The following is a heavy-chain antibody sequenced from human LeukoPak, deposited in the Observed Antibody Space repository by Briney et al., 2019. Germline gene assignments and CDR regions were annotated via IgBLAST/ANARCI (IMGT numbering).Heavy chain of an antibody. D-gene: IGHD6-19*01. Sequence: SETLSLTCIVSDDSISSYYWGWIRQPPGKGLEWIGYIYYTGTTNYNPSLKSRVTISVDMAKNQFSLNLRSVTAADTAVYYCARSASSSGWSNWFDPWGQGTLVTVSS. CDR2: IYYTGTT. J-gene: IGHJ5*02. V-gene: IGHV4-59*01. CDR3: ARSASSSGWSNWFDP. CDR1: DDSISSYY.